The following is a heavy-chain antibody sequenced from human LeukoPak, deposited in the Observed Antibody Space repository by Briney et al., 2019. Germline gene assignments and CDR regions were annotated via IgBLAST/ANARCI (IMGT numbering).Heavy chain of an antibody. Sequence: SETLSLTCTVSGDSINSYFWTWIRQPAGKGLEWFGRIYSSGSTNYNPSLKSRLTMSVDTSKNQFSLKLSSVTAADTAVYYCARGVSNFDYWGQGTLVTVSS. CDR1: GDSINSYF. CDR3: ARGVSNFDY. J-gene: IGHJ4*02. D-gene: IGHD3-10*01. V-gene: IGHV4-4*07. CDR2: IYSSGST.